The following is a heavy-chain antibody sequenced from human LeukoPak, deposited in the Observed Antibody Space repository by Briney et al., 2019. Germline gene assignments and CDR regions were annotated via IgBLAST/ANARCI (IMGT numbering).Heavy chain of an antibody. CDR3: ARDRLRPSRPNWFDP. J-gene: IGHJ5*02. Sequence: GASVKVSCKASGYTFTSYGISWVRQATGQGLEWMGWMNPNSGNTGYAQKFQGRVTMTRNTSISTAYMELSSLRSEDTAVYYCARDRLRPSRPNWFDPWGQGTLVTVSS. V-gene: IGHV1-8*02. CDR2: MNPNSGNT. D-gene: IGHD3-16*01. CDR1: GYTFTSYG.